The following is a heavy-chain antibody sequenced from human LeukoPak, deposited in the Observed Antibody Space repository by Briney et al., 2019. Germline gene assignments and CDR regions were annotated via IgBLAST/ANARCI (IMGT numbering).Heavy chain of an antibody. Sequence: GESLKISCKGSGYSFTSYWIGWVRQMPGKGLEWMGIIYPGDSDTRYSPSFQGQVTISADKSISTAYLQWSSLKASDTAMYYCARSISSSWYGGDNWFDPWGQGTLVTVSS. CDR2: IYPGDSDT. J-gene: IGHJ5*02. V-gene: IGHV5-51*01. CDR3: ARSISSSWYGGDNWFDP. D-gene: IGHD6-13*01. CDR1: GYSFTSYW.